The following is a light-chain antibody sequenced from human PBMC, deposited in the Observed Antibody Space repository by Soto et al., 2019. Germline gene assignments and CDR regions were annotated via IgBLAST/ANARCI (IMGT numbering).Light chain of an antibody. J-gene: IGLJ1*01. CDR2: EGS. V-gene: IGLV2-23*03. CDR1: SSDVGSYNL. CDR3: CSYAGSSTFPRV. Sequence: QSALTQPASVSGSPGQSITISCTGTSSDVGSYNLVSWYQQHPGKAPKLMIYEGSKRPSGVSNRFSGSKSGNTASLTISGLQAEDEADYYCCSYAGSSTFPRVFGTGTKVT.